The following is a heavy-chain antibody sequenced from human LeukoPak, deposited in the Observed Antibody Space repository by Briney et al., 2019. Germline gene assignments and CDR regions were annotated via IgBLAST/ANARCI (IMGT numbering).Heavy chain of an antibody. Sequence: GGSLRLSCAASGFTFSSYDMTWVHQAPGKGLEWVSSISSSSSYIYYADSVKGRFTISRDNAKNSLYLQMNSLRAEDTAVYYCARDDLISSWYDGYYMDVWGKGTTVTISS. CDR1: GFTFSSYD. CDR2: ISSSSSYI. D-gene: IGHD6-13*01. V-gene: IGHV3-21*01. CDR3: ARDDLISSWYDGYYMDV. J-gene: IGHJ6*03.